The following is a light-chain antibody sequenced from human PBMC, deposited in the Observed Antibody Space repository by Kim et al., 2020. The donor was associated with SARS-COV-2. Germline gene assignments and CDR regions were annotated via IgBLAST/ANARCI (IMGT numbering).Light chain of an antibody. V-gene: IGKV3-20*01. CDR3: QQYDSSVWT. CDR1: QSVNGRF. CDR2: GAS. Sequence: TSGEGATLCCGASQSVNGRFLAWYQQKPGQAPRRLIYGASARATGIPDRFSGSGSGTDFALTISGLEPEDFAMYYCQQYDSSVWTFGQGTKVDIK. J-gene: IGKJ1*01.